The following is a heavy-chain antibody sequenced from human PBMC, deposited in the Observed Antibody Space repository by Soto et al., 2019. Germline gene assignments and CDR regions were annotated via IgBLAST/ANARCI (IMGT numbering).Heavy chain of an antibody. Sequence: GGSLRLSCAASGFTFSSYSMNWVRQAPGKGLEWVSYISSSSSTIYYAYSVKGRFTISRDNAKNSLYLQMNSLRDEDTAVYYCARDVPDGYSNYVEFDYWGQGTLVTVSS. CDR2: ISSSSSTI. CDR3: ARDVPDGYSNYVEFDY. D-gene: IGHD4-4*01. J-gene: IGHJ4*02. CDR1: GFTFSSYS. V-gene: IGHV3-48*02.